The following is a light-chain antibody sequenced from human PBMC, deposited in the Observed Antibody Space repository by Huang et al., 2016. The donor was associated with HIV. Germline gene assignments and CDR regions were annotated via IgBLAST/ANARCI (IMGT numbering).Light chain of an antibody. CDR3: QQLDSYPIT. J-gene: IGKJ5*01. CDR2: GAS. V-gene: IGKV1-9*01. Sequence: IQLTQSPSSLSASVGDRVTITCRASQGSSSYLAWYQQKPGKAPNLLIYGASTLQSGVPSRCSGSGSGTDFTLTISRLQPEDFATYYCQQLDSYPITFGQGTRLEI. CDR1: QGSSSY.